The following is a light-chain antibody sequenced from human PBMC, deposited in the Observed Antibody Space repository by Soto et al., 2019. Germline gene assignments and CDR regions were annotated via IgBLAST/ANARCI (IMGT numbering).Light chain of an antibody. V-gene: IGLV2-14*01. Sequence: QSALTQPASVSGSPGQSITISCTGTSSDGGGYNFVSWYQQHPGKAPKLMIYDVSNRPSGVSNRFSGSKSGNTASLTISGLQAEDAADYYCSSYTTSSTLYVFGTGTKVTVL. CDR1: SSDGGGYNF. CDR3: SSYTTSSTLYV. J-gene: IGLJ1*01. CDR2: DVS.